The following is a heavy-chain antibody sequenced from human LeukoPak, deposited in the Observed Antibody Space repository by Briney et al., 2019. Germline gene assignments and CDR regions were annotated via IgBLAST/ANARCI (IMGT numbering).Heavy chain of an antibody. CDR2: ISAYNGNT. CDR1: GYTFTSYG. J-gene: IGHJ4*02. Sequence: ASVKVSCKASGYTFTSYGISGVRQAPGQGLEWMGWISAYNGNTNYAQKLQGRVTMTTDTSTSTAYMELRSLRSDDTAVYYCARAHQLLWFGELLYYYFDYWGQGTLVTVSS. CDR3: ARAHQLLWFGELLYYYFDY. D-gene: IGHD3-10*01. V-gene: IGHV1-18*01.